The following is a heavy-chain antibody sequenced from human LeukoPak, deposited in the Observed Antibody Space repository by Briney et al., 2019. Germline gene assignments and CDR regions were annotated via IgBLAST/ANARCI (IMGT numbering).Heavy chain of an antibody. D-gene: IGHD6-19*01. CDR3: ARDASYSSGCFDY. CDR2: IYYSGST. Sequence: XWIGYIYYSGSTSYNPSLKSRVTISVDTSKNQFSLKLNSVTAADTAVYYCARDASYSSGCFDYWGQGTLVTVSS. V-gene: IGHV4-59*12. J-gene: IGHJ4*02.